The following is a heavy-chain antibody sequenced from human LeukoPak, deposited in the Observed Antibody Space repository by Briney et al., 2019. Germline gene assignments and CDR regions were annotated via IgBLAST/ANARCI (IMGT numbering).Heavy chain of an antibody. V-gene: IGHV4-59*08. J-gene: IGHJ4*02. Sequence: PSETLSLTCTVSGGSISRYYWSWIRQPPGKGLEWIGYIYYSGSTNYNPSLKRRVTISVDTSKNQFSLKLSSVAAAATAVYYCASNYYGSGSLDYWGQGNLVIVSS. CDR1: GGSISRYY. D-gene: IGHD3-10*01. CDR2: IYYSGST. CDR3: ASNYYGSGSLDY.